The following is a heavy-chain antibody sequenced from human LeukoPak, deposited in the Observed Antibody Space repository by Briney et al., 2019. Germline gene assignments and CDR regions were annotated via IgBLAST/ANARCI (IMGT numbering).Heavy chain of an antibody. J-gene: IGHJ4*02. Sequence: GGSLRLSCAASGFTSSSYWMSWVRQAPGKGLEWVANIKQDGSEKYYVDSVKGRFTISRDNAKNSLYLQMNSLRAEDTAVYYCARDGQDDFWSGYHFDYWGQGTLVTVSS. D-gene: IGHD3-3*01. V-gene: IGHV3-7*01. CDR2: IKQDGSEK. CDR1: GFTSSSYW. CDR3: ARDGQDDFWSGYHFDY.